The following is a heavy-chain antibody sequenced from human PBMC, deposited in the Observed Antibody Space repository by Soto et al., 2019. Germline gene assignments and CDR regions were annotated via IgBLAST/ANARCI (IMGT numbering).Heavy chain of an antibody. CDR2: IYYSGST. Sequence: QVQLQESGPGLVKPSQTLSLTCTVSGGSISSGGYYWSWIRQHPGKGLAWIGYIYYSGSTYYNPSLKSRGTISVDTSKTQASLKLSSVTAADTAVYYCARRYSSGFDYWGEGTLVTVSS. CDR3: ARRYSSGFDY. CDR1: GGSISSGGYY. D-gene: IGHD6-19*01. J-gene: IGHJ4*02. V-gene: IGHV4-31*03.